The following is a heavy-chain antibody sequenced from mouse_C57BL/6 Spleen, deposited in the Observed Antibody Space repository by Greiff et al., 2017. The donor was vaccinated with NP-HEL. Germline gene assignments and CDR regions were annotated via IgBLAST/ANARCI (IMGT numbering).Heavy chain of an antibody. Sequence: VQLKESGGGLVKPGGSLKLSCAASGFTFSSYAMSWVRQTPEKRLEWVATISDGGSYTYYPDNVKGRFTISRDNAKNNLYLQMSHLKSEDTAMYYCARGGNYYAMDYWGQGTSVTVSS. J-gene: IGHJ4*01. D-gene: IGHD1-1*02. CDR1: GFTFSSYA. CDR2: ISDGGSYT. V-gene: IGHV5-4*01. CDR3: ARGGNYYAMDY.